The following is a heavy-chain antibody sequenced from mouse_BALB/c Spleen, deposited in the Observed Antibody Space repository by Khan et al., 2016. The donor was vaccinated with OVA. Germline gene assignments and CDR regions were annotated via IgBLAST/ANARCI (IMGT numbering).Heavy chain of an antibody. J-gene: IGHJ2*01. CDR2: ISYSDNT. D-gene: IGHD1-1*01. CDR3: ARGNYYGYYFDY. V-gene: IGHV3-2*02. CDR1: GYSITSNYA. Sequence: EVQLQESGPGLVKPSQSLSLTCTVTGYSITSNYAWNWIRQFPGNKLEWMGYISYSDNTSYNPSLKSRISITRDTSQNQFFLQLNSVTTEDTATYYCARGNYYGYYFDYWGQGTILTVSS.